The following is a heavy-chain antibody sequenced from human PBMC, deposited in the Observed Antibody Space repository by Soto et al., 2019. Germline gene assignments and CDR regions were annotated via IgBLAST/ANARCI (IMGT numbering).Heavy chain of an antibody. CDR2: ISGSGGTT. CDR1: GFTFSSNA. V-gene: IGHV3-23*01. Sequence: EVQLLESGGGLVQPGGSLRISCIGSGFTFSSNAMSWVRQAPGKGLEWVSAISGSGGTTYYADSVKGRFAVSRDNSNNTLYLQMNSLRAEHTAVYYCAKQRAGFGSGSDTYYFDYWGQGTLVTVSS. D-gene: IGHD3-10*01. CDR3: AKQRAGFGSGSDTYYFDY. J-gene: IGHJ4*02.